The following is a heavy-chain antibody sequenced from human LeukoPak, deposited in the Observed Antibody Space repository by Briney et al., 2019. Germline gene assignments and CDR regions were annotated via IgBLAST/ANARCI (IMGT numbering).Heavy chain of an antibody. CDR3: AREYYDSSGYYFHYFDY. Sequence: GASVKVSCKASGGTFSSYAISWVRQAPGQGLEWMGRIISILGIANYAQKFQGRVTITADKSTSTAYMELSSLRSEDTAVYYCAREYYDSSGYYFHYFDYWGQGTLVTVSS. D-gene: IGHD3-22*01. CDR2: IISILGIA. V-gene: IGHV1-69*04. CDR1: GGTFSSYA. J-gene: IGHJ4*02.